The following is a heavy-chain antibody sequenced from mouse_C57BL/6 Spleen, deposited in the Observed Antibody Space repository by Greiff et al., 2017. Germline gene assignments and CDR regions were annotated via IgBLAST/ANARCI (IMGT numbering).Heavy chain of an antibody. Sequence: EVKLVESGGGLVQSGRSLRLSCATSGFTFSDFYMEWVRQAPGKGLEWIAASRNKANDYTTEYSASVKGRFIVSRDTSQSILYLQMKALRAEDTAIYYCARAYDGEPYWYFDVWGTGTTVTVSS. V-gene: IGHV7-1*01. CDR1: GFTFSDFY. CDR3: ARAYDGEPYWYFDV. J-gene: IGHJ1*03. CDR2: SRNKANDYTT. D-gene: IGHD2-14*01.